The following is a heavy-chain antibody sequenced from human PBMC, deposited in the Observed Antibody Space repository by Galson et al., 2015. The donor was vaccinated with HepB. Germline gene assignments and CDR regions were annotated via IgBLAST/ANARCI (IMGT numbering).Heavy chain of an antibody. V-gene: IGHV3-7*01. J-gene: IGHJ4*02. CDR1: GFTFSRYW. CDR3: ARYSSGNYWDY. Sequence: SLRLSCAASGFTFSRYWMSWVRQAPGKGLEWVANIKHDGSEKYYVDSVKGRFTISRDNAKNSLYLQVNSLRAEDTAVYYCARYSSGNYWDYWGQGTLVAVSS. CDR2: IKHDGSEK. D-gene: IGHD3-22*01.